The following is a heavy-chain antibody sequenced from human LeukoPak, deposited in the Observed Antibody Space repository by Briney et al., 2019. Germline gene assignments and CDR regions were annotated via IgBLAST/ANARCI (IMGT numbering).Heavy chain of an antibody. CDR3: AREDDYYDSSGYGSLGY. CDR2: IIPIFGTA. J-gene: IGHJ4*02. D-gene: IGHD3-22*01. V-gene: IGHV1-69*06. CDR1: GGTFSSYA. Sequence: ASVKVSCKASGGTFSSYAISWVRQAPGQGLEWMGGIIPIFGTANYAQKFQGRVTITADKSTSTAYMELSSLRSEDTAVYYCAREDDYYDSSGYGSLGYWGQGTLVTVS.